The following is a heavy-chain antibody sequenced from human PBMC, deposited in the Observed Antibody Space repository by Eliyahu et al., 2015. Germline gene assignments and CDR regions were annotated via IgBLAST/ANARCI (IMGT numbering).Heavy chain of an antibody. J-gene: IGHJ4*02. V-gene: IGHV5-10-1*03. CDR3: LRVVIGYYYFDY. D-gene: IGHD3-3*01. Sequence: EVQLVQSGAEVKKPGESLRISCKGSGYSFTNYWINWVRQMPGKGLEWMGTIDPTDSYTEYSPSFQGHVTISGDKSINTAYLQWSSLKASDTAMYYCLRVVIGYYYFDYWGQGTLVTVSS. CDR1: GYSFTNYW. CDR2: IDPTDSYT.